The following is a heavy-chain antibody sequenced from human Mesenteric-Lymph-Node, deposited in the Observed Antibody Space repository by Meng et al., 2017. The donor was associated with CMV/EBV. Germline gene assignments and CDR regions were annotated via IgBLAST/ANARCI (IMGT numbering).Heavy chain of an antibody. D-gene: IGHD2-21*01. V-gene: IGHV3-7*01. CDR3: AREAESCGSDDCYYDY. J-gene: IGHJ4*02. CDR1: RFTFNTYW. CDR2: INQAGSAT. Sequence: GGSLRLSCAASRFTFNTYWMSWVRQAPGKGLEWVANINQAGSATNYVDSVKGRFTISRDNAKNSLYLQMDSLRAEDTAVYYCAREAESCGSDDCYYDYWGQGTLVTVSS.